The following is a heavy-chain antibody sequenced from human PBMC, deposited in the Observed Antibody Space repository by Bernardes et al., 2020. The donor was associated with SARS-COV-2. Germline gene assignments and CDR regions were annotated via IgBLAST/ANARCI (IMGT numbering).Heavy chain of an antibody. V-gene: IGHV2-5*02. CDR3: AHIVLGGGPGPKYYFDY. CDR2: IYWDDDK. CDR1: GFSLNTDEDEVG. Sequence: SGPTLVKPTQTLTLTCTFSGFSLNTDEDEVGVAWIRQPPGKALEWLTLIYWDDDKRYSPSLKSRLTITKDTSKNQVVLTMTNMDPIDTATYYCAHIVLGGGPGPKYYFDYWGLGTLVTVSS. J-gene: IGHJ4*02. D-gene: IGHD2-21*01.